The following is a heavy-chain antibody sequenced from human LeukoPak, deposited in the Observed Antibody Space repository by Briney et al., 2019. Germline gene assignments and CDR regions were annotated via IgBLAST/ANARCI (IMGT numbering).Heavy chain of an antibody. CDR3: ARGAGYCSSTSCYVFSVDYYYYGMDV. D-gene: IGHD2-2*01. CDR1: GYTFTGYY. J-gene: IGHJ6*02. CDR2: IIPNSGGA. V-gene: IGHV1-2*02. Sequence: ASVKVSCKASGYTFTGYYMHWVRQAPGQGLEWMGWIIPNSGGANYAQKFQGRVTMTRDTSISTAYMELRSLRSDDTAVYYCARGAGYCSSTSCYVFSVDYYYYGMDVWGQGTTVTVSS.